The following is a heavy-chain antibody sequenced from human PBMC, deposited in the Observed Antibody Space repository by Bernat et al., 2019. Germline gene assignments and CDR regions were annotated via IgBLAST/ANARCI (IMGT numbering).Heavy chain of an antibody. CDR1: GGSVSSGGYY. CDR2: IYYSGST. D-gene: IGHD3-10*01. Sequence: QVQLQESGPGLVKPSETLSLTCTVSGGSVSSGGYYWSWIRQPPGKGLEWIGYIYYSGSTNYNPSLKSRVTISVDTSKNQFSLKLSSVTAADTAVYYCARGGSRSDWDYWGQGTLVTVSS. J-gene: IGHJ4*02. CDR3: ARGGSRSDWDY. V-gene: IGHV4-61*08.